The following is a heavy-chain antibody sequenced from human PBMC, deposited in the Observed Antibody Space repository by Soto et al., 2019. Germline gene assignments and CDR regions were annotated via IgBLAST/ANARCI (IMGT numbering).Heavy chain of an antibody. J-gene: IGHJ5*02. Sequence: QVQLRESGPGLVKPSQTLSLTCSVSGASVAGGSYYWSWVRQPPGKGLEWIGYIPSRGRPFYNPSLTSRGTISADTSKNQRSLQLTSVTAADTAVYYCARDTYSGYDFGLLGQGTLVTVSS. V-gene: IGHV4-30-4*01. D-gene: IGHD5-12*01. CDR2: IPSRGRP. CDR3: ARDTYSGYDFGL. CDR1: GASVAGGSYY.